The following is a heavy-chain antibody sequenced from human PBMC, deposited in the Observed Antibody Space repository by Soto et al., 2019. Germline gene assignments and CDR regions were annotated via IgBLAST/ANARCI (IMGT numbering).Heavy chain of an antibody. D-gene: IGHD3-22*01. Sequence: GASVKISCKGSGYSFTSYWIGWLRQKPGKGLDWMGIIYPGDSDTRYRPSFQGQVTISADKSISTAYLQWSSLKASDTAMYYCARLGNYYDSSDFPTNIGAYWGQGTLVTVSS. CDR3: ARLGNYYDSSDFPTNIGAY. J-gene: IGHJ4*02. V-gene: IGHV5-51*01. CDR2: IYPGDSDT. CDR1: GYSFTSYW.